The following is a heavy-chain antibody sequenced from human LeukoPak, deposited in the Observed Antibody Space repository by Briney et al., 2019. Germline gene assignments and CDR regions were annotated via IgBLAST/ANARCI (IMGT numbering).Heavy chain of an antibody. Sequence: GGSLRLSCAASGFTFSDYAMTWVRRAPGKGLEWVSAISGSGGSTYYADSVKGRFSISRDSSKNTLYLRMNSLRAEDSAIYYCANDSRSSSSNPDYWGQGTLVTVSS. CDR3: ANDSRSSSSNPDY. D-gene: IGHD6-6*01. CDR2: ISGSGGST. J-gene: IGHJ4*02. V-gene: IGHV3-23*01. CDR1: GFTFSDYA.